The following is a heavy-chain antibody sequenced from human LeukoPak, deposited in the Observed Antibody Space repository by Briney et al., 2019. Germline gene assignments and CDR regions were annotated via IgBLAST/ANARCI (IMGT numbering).Heavy chain of an antibody. CDR2: INLDESSR. V-gene: IGHV3-74*01. CDR3: ARGTPRGYSYGYGFDY. Sequence: GGSLRLSCETSGFTFSNYWMHWVRQAPGKGLVWVSRINLDESSRTYAGSVKGRFTISRDNAQNTLYLQMNSLRAEDTAVYYCARGTPRGYSYGYGFDYWGRGTLVTVSS. J-gene: IGHJ4*02. CDR1: GFTFSNYW. D-gene: IGHD5-18*01.